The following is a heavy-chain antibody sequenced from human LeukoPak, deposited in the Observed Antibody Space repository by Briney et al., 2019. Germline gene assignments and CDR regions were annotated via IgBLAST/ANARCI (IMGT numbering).Heavy chain of an antibody. CDR2: FDPEAGET. CDR3: ATKEAVAGTVFWFDP. CDR1: GYTLNEIS. D-gene: IGHD6-19*01. V-gene: IGHV1-24*01. Sequence: ASVKVSCKVSGYTLNEISMNWVRQPPGKGLEWVGGFDPEAGETIFAQKFQGRTSMTEDTSTDTAYMELSSLRSEDTAVYYCATKEAVAGTVFWFDPWGQGTPVTVSS. J-gene: IGHJ5*02.